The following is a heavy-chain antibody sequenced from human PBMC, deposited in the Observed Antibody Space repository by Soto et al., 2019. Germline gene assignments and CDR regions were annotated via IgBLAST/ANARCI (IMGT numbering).Heavy chain of an antibody. J-gene: IGHJ4*02. V-gene: IGHV1-18*01. Sequence: QVQLVQSGPEVKKPGASVKVSCMASGYTFTRHGFSWVRQAPGQGLEWMGWISTYNVNTHYARKFQGRVTMTADTSASTVYMELTSLRPDDTAIYFCAREGRIGWLGIDHWGQGTLVTVSS. CDR1: GYTFTRHG. D-gene: IGHD6-19*01. CDR3: AREGRIGWLGIDH. CDR2: ISTYNVNT.